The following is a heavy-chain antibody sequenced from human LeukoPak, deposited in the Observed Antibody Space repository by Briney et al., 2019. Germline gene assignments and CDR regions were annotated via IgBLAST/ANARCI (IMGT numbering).Heavy chain of an antibody. V-gene: IGHV3-48*03. CDR2: ISSSGSTI. Sequence: GGSLRLSCAASGFTFSSYEMNWVRQAPGKGLEWVSYISSSGSTIYYADSVKGRFTISRDNAKNSLYLQMNSLRAEDTAVYYCASTTPRTQFAFEIWGQGTMVTVSS. CDR3: ASTTPRTQFAFEI. D-gene: IGHD1-26*01. J-gene: IGHJ3*02. CDR1: GFTFSSYE.